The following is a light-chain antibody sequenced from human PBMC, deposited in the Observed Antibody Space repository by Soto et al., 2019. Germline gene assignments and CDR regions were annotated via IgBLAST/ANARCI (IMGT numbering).Light chain of an antibody. CDR1: QSVSSN. CDR3: QQYNNWPLT. Sequence: EIVMTQSPATLSVSPGERATLSCRASQSVSSNLAWYQQKLGQAPRLLIYGASTRATGIPARFSGSGSGTEFTLTISSMQSEEYAVYYCQQYNNWPLTFGGGNKVEIK. V-gene: IGKV3-15*01. CDR2: GAS. J-gene: IGKJ4*01.